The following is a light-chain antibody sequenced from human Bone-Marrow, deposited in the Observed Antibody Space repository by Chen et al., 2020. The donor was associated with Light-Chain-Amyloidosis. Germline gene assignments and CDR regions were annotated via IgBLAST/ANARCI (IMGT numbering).Light chain of an antibody. CDR2: RDT. J-gene: IGLJ2*01. V-gene: IGLV3-25*03. CDR3: QSADSSGTYEVI. CDR1: DLPTKY. Sequence: SYELPLPPSVSVSPGQTARTTCPGDDLPTKYAYWYQQKPGQAPVLVIHRDTERPSGISERFSGSSSGTTATLTISGVQAEDEADYHCQSADSSGTYEVIFGGGTKLTVL.